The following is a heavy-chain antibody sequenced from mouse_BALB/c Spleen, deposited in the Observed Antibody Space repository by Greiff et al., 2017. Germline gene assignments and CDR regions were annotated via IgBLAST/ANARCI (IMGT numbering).Heavy chain of an antibody. J-gene: IGHJ4*01. CDR1: GFNIKDTY. Sequence: EVKLVESGAELVKPGASVKLSCTASGFNIKDTYMHWVKQRPEQGLEWIGRIDPANGNTKYDPKFQGKATITADTSSNTAYLQLSSLTSEDTAVYYCARSYRYDDGYYAMDYWGQGTSVTVSS. V-gene: IGHV14-3*02. CDR2: IDPANGNT. D-gene: IGHD2-14*01. CDR3: ARSYRYDDGYYAMDY.